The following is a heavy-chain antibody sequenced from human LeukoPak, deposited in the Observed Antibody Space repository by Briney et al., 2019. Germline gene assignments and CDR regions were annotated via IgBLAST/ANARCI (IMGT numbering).Heavy chain of an antibody. CDR1: GFTFSSYA. CDR3: AKDREVAGTGEYFQH. Sequence: PGGSLRLSCAASGFTFSSYAMSWVRQAPGKGLEWVSAISGSGGSTYYADSVKGRFTISRDNSKNTLYLQMNSLRAEDTAVYYCAKDREVAGTGEYFQHWGQGTLVTVSS. J-gene: IGHJ1*01. D-gene: IGHD6-19*01. V-gene: IGHV3-23*01. CDR2: ISGSGGST.